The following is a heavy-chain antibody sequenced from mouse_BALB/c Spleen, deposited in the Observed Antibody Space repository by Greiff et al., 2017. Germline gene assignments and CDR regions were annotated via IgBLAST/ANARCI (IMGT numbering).Heavy chain of an antibody. CDR2: ISYSGST. CDR1: GYSITSDYA. Sequence: EVQLQQSGPGLVKPSQSLSLTCTVTGYSITSDYAWNWIRQFPGNKLEWMGYISYSGSTSYNPSLKSRISITRDTSKNQFFLQLNSVTTEDTATYYGARWENSVFAYWGQGTLVTVSA. V-gene: IGHV3-2*02. D-gene: IGHD4-1*01. CDR3: ARWENSVFAY. J-gene: IGHJ3*01.